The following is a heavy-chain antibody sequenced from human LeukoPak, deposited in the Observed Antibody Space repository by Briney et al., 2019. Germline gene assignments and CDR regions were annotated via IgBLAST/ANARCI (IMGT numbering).Heavy chain of an antibody. V-gene: IGHV1-18*04. J-gene: IGHJ3*02. D-gene: IGHD2-15*01. CDR1: GYTFTDYY. CDR3: AREYCSGGSCYFDAFDI. CDR2: ISAYNGNT. Sequence: GASVKVSCKASGYTFTDYYMHWVRQAPGQGLEWMGWISAYNGNTNYAQKLQGRVTMTTDTSTSTAYMELRSLRSDDTAVYYCAREYCSGGSCYFDAFDIWGQGTMVTVSS.